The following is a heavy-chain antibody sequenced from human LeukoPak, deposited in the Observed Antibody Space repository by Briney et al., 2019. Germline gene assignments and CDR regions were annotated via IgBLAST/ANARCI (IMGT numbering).Heavy chain of an antibody. CDR1: GFTFRSYG. CDR3: AKGGSSSWSYFDY. J-gene: IGHJ4*02. V-gene: IGHV3-30*02. D-gene: IGHD6-13*01. Sequence: GGSLRLSCAASGFTFRSYGIHWVRQAPGKGLEWVSFILHDGTIKYYADSVKGRFTISRDNSKTTLYLQMNSLRAEDTAVYYCAKGGSSSWSYFDYWGQGTLVTVSS. CDR2: ILHDGTIK.